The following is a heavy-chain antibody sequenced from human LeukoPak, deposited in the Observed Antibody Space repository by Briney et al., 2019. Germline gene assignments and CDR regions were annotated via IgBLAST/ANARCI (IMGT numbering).Heavy chain of an antibody. V-gene: IGHV4-59*01. D-gene: IGHD2-2*01. CDR1: GGSFSGYY. J-gene: IGHJ6*02. CDR3: ARILVVASKGMDV. Sequence: ASETLSLTCAVYGGSFSGYYWSWIRQPPGKGLEWIGYIYYSGSTNYNPSLKSRVTISVDTSKNQFSLKLSSVTAADTAVYYCARILVVASKGMDVWGQGTTVTVSS. CDR2: IYYSGST.